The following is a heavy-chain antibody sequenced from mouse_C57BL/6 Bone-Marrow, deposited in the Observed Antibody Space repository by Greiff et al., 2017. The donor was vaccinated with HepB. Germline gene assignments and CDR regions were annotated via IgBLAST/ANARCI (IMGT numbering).Heavy chain of an antibody. CDR2: INPSTGGT. V-gene: IGHV1-43*01. CDR1: GYSFTGYY. CDR3: ASYGSSYAMDY. Sequence: EVQLQQSGPELVKPGASVKISCKASGYSFTGYYMHWVKQSSEKSLEWIGEINPSTGGTSYNQKFKGKATLTVDKSSSTAYMQLKSLTSEDSAVYYCASYGSSYAMDYWGQGTSVTVSS. D-gene: IGHD1-1*01. J-gene: IGHJ4*01.